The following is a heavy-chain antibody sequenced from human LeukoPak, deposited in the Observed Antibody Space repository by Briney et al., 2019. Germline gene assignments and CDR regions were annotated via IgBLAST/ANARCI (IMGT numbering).Heavy chain of an antibody. CDR3: ARDHPGYYDSSGYGAFDI. D-gene: IGHD3-22*01. V-gene: IGHV1-69*05. CDR2: IIPIFGTA. J-gene: IGHJ3*02. CDR1: GGTFSSYA. Sequence: ASVKVSCKPSGGTFSSYAISWVRQAPGQGLEWMGGIIPIFGTANYAQKFQGRVTITTDESTSTAYMELSSLSSEDTAVYYCARDHPGYYDSSGYGAFDIWGQGTMVTVSS.